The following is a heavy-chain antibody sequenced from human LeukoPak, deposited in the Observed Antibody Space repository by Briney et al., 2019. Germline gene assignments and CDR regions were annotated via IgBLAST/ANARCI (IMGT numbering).Heavy chain of an antibody. J-gene: IGHJ4*02. CDR2: IYYSGTT. CDR3: ARLSSVTYCSGGSCSRGGYDY. CDR1: GGSITISPYY. V-gene: IGHV4-39*01. Sequence: SETLSLTCTVSGGSITISPYYWGWIRQDPGKALEWIANIYYSGTTAYNPSLKSRVTISVDTPKNQFSLELTSVTAADTAVYYCARLSSVTYCSGGSCSRGGYDYWGQGTLVTVSS. D-gene: IGHD2-15*01.